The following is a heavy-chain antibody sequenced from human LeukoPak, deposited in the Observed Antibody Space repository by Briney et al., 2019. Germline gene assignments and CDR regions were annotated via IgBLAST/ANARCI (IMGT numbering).Heavy chain of an antibody. V-gene: IGHV3-7*05. J-gene: IGHJ4*02. Sequence: EGSLRLSCVASGFTFSFYWMGWVRQAPGKGLEWVANIKQDGSEKYYVDSARGRFTISRDNAKNSLYLQMNSLRAEDTAVYYCAKGLPYSGYDYYFDSWGQGTLVTVSS. D-gene: IGHD5-12*01. CDR1: GFTFSFYW. CDR2: IKQDGSEK. CDR3: AKGLPYSGYDYYFDS.